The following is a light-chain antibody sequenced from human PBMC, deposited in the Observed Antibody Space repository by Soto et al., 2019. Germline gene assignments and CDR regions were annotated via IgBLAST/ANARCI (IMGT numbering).Light chain of an antibody. CDR1: QSVGRNY. V-gene: IGKV3-20*01. J-gene: IGKJ4*01. CDR3: QQYDSSPLT. CDR2: GAS. Sequence: EIVLTQSPGTLSVSPGERATLSCRASQSVGRNYLAWYQQKPGQAPRLLIYGASKGATGIPDRFSGSGSGTDFTLTISRLEPEDFAVYYCQQYDSSPLTFGGGTKVETK.